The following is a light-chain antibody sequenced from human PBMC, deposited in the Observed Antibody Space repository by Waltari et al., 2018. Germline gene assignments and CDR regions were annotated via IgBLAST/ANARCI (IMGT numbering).Light chain of an antibody. CDR2: GAS. CDR3: QKYNSVPLT. J-gene: IGKJ4*01. CDR1: QGIGNY. Sequence: DLQMTQSPSSLSTAVSARVTLTCRARQGIGNYLDWSQQKPGKAPKLLIYGASTLHSCVPSRFSGSGSGTDFTLTISRLQPEDVATYYCQKYNSVPLTFGGGTKVEIK. V-gene: IGKV1-27*01.